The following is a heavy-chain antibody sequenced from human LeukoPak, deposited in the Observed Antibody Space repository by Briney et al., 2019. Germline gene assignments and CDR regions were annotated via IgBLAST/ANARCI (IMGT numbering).Heavy chain of an antibody. CDR2: IKHSGST. J-gene: IGHJ2*01. CDR1: GDSISTYY. CDR3: ARNSEQQLFRRAKGYFDL. Sequence: PSETLCLTCTVSGDSISTYYWSWIRQPPGKGLEWIGEIKHSGSTNYNPSLKSRVTISVDTSKNQFSLKLSSVTAADTAVYYCARNSEQQLFRRAKGYFDLWGRGTLVTVSS. V-gene: IGHV4-34*01. D-gene: IGHD6-13*01.